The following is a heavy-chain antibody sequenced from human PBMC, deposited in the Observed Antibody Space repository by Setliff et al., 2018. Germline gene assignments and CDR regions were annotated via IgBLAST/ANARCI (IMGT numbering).Heavy chain of an antibody. CDR3: VIPFCAGATCPPS. Sequence: SETLSLTCAVSNHSLSSDYYWGWIRQSPVKGLEWIGNVYHSGKTYYNPSLKSRVTMTRDTSIRTAYLEMNSLKSDDTAVYYCVIPFCAGATCPPSWGQGTLVTV. CDR1: NHSLSSDYY. D-gene: IGHD2-21*01. V-gene: IGHV4-38-2*01. J-gene: IGHJ4*02. CDR2: VYHSGKT.